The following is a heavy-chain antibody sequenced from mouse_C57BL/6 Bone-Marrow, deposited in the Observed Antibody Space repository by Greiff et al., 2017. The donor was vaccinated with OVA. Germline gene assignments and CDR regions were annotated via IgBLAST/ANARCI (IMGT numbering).Heavy chain of an antibody. J-gene: IGHJ2*01. CDR1: GYTFTSYW. CDR3: ARSPLGRGYFDY. Sequence: QVHVKQPGAELVKPGASVKLSCKASGYTFTSYWMQWVKQRPGQGLEWIGEIDPSDSYTNYNQKFKGKATLTVDTSSSTAYMQLSSLTSEDSAVYYSARSPLGRGYFDYWGQGTTLTVSS. CDR2: IDPSDSYT. V-gene: IGHV1-50*01. D-gene: IGHD4-1*01.